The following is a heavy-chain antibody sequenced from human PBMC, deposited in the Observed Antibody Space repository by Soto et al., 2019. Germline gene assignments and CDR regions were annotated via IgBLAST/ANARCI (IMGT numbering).Heavy chain of an antibody. CDR1: GFTFSGYW. J-gene: IGHJ4*01. V-gene: IGHV3-7*01. D-gene: IGHD3-22*01. Sequence: EVQLVEAGGDLVQPGGSLRLSCAASGFTFSGYWMGWVRQAPGKGLDCVASIMKDGGEKKYVDSVRGRFTISRDNVQNSLFLQMNSLRVEDTAVYYCARDRDYYKADYWGQGTLVTVSS. CDR3: ARDRDYYKADY. CDR2: IMKDGGEK.